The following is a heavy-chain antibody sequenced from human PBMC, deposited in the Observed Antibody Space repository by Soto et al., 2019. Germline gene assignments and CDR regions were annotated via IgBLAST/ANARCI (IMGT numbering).Heavy chain of an antibody. CDR2: IYPGDSDT. CDR3: ARPRRWGCSGYFDAFDI. CDR1: GYSFTTYW. Sequence: PGESLKISCXGSGYSFTTYWIGWVRQMPGKGLEWMGIIYPGDSDTRYSPSFQGQVTISADKSISTAYLQWSSLKASDTAMYYCARPRRWGCSGYFDAFDIWGQGTMVTVSS. J-gene: IGHJ3*02. V-gene: IGHV5-51*01. D-gene: IGHD3-22*01.